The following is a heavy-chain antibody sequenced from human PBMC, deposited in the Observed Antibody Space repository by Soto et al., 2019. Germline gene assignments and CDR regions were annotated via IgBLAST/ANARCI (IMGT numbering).Heavy chain of an antibody. Sequence: QLQLQESGPGLVKPSETLSLTCTVSGGSISSSSYYWGWIRQPPGKGLEWIGSIYYSGSTYYNPSLKSRVTISVDTSKNQFSLKLSSVTAADTAVYYCARHNARGYSYGYRYWGQGTLVTVSS. CDR3: ARHNARGYSYGYRY. V-gene: IGHV4-39*01. CDR1: GGSISSSSYY. D-gene: IGHD5-18*01. CDR2: IYYSGST. J-gene: IGHJ4*02.